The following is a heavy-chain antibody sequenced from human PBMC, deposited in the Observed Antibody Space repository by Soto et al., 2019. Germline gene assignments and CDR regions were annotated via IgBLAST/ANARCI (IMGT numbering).Heavy chain of an antibody. CDR2: INKNGFTI. CDR3: ARGAVTGTSLFDY. CDR1: GFTLTTYS. D-gene: IGHD6-19*01. J-gene: IGHJ4*02. V-gene: IGHV3-48*02. Sequence: GGSLRLSCAVSGFTLTTYSMNWVRQAPGKGLEWISFINKNGFTIYYADSVKGRFTISRDYAKNSLYLQMDSLRHEDTAVYYCARGAVTGTSLFDYWGLGTLVTVSS.